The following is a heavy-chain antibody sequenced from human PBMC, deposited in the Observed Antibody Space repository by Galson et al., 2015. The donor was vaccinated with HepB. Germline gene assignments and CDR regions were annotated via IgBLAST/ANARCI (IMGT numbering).Heavy chain of an antibody. CDR3: ARHGVTTFYYFYGMDV. V-gene: IGHV4-39*01. CDR2: IYYSGNT. CDR1: GGSISGSNYY. J-gene: IGHJ6*02. Sequence: SETLSLTCTVSGGSISGSNYYWGWIRQPPGTGLEWIGSIYYSGNTYYNPSLKSRVTISVDTSKNHFSLKLSSVTAADTAVYYCARHGVTTFYYFYGMDVWGQGTTVTVSS. D-gene: IGHD1/OR15-1a*01.